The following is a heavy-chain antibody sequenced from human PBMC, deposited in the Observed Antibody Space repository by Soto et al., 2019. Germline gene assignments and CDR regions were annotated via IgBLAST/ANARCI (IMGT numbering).Heavy chain of an antibody. V-gene: IGHV3-23*04. CDR2: ISGGSDRT. CDR1: GFTIRNYA. CDR3: EGSWT. Sequence: EVQVVESGGDLVQPGGSLRLSGAASGFTIRNYAMSWVRKAPGKALEWVSGISGGSDRTYYADSVKGRLTIFKDNSKNTLYLQMSSLRVEDTAVYHCEGSWTWGQGTMGTVSS. D-gene: IGHD5-12*01. J-gene: IGHJ3*01.